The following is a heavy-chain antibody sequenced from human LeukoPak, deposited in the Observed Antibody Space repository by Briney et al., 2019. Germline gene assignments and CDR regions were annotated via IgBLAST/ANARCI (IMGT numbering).Heavy chain of an antibody. CDR2: INNDGDST. CDR3: AKVRDWYFDL. Sequence: GGSLRLSCAASGFSFSSYSMSWFRQAPGKRLEWVSSINNDGDSTYYADSVKGRFTISRDNSKNTLYLQMNSLRAEDTALYYCAKVRDWYFDLWGRDTLVTVSS. J-gene: IGHJ2*01. V-gene: IGHV3-23*01. CDR1: GFSFSSYS.